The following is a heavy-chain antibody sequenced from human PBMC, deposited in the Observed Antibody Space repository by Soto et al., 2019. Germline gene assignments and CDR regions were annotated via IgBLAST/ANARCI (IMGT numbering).Heavy chain of an antibody. D-gene: IGHD5-12*01. CDR1: GGSISSYY. CDR3: ARLDSGYDSKDYYYYMDV. V-gene: IGHV4-59*08. CDR2: IYYSGST. Sequence: SETLSLTCTVSGGSISSYYWSWIRQPPGKGLEWIGYIYYSGSTNYNPSLKSRVTISVDTSKNQFSLKLSSVTAADTAVYYCARLDSGYDSKDYYYYMDVWGKGTTVTVSS. J-gene: IGHJ6*03.